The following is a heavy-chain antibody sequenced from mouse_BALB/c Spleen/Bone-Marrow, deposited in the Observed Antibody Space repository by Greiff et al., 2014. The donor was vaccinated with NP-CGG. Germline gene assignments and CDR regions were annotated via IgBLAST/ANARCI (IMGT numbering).Heavy chain of an antibody. J-gene: IGHJ3*01. CDR1: GYTFTSYW. Sequence: QVQLKESGAELVKPGASVKLSCKASGYTFTSYWMHWVKQRPGQGLEWIGEIDPSDSYTNYNQKFKGKATSTVDKSSSTAYMQLSSLTSEDSAVYYCASYYGYDEGFAYWGQGTLVTVSA. CDR3: ASYYGYDEGFAY. V-gene: IGHV1-69*02. CDR2: IDPSDSYT. D-gene: IGHD2-2*01.